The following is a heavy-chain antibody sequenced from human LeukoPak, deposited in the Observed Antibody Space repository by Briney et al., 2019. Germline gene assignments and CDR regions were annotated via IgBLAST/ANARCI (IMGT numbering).Heavy chain of an antibody. J-gene: IGHJ4*02. Sequence: VSCKAXXYTFTXXDINWVRQAPGQGLEWMGWMNPNNGNTGYAQRFQGRVTLTRDTSINTAYMELSSLRSEDTAVYYCARGFLGYDSSDYAFSYYWGQGTLVTVSS. D-gene: IGHD3-22*01. CDR3: ARGFLGYDSSDYAFSYY. V-gene: IGHV1-8*01. CDR2: MNPNNGNT. CDR1: XYTFTXXD.